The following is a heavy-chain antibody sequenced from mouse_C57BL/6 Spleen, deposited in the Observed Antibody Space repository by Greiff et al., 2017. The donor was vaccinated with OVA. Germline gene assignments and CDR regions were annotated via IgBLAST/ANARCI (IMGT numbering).Heavy chain of an antibody. J-gene: IGHJ1*03. V-gene: IGHV1-7*01. D-gene: IGHD3-2*02. CDR3: ARSRLDTYWYFDV. CDR2: INPSSGYT. CDR1: GYTFTSYW. Sequence: QVQLQQSGAELAKPGASVKLSCKASGYTFTSYWMPWVKQRPGQGLAWIGYINPSSGYTKYNQKFKDKATLTADKSSSTAYMQLSSLTYEDSAVYYWARSRLDTYWYFDVWGTGTTVTVSS.